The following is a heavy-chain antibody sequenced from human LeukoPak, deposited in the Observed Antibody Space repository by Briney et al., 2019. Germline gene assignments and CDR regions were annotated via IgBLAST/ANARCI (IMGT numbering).Heavy chain of an antibody. CDR3: ARETVEESGSYAFDY. CDR1: GFTVSGNY. CDR2: IYSGGST. Sequence: PGGSLRLSCAASGFTVSGNYMSWVRQAPGKGLEWGSVIYSGGSTYYADSVKGRFTISRDNSKNTLYLQMNSLRAEDTAVYYCARETVEESGSYAFDYWGQGTLATVSS. J-gene: IGHJ4*02. D-gene: IGHD1-26*01. V-gene: IGHV3-66*01.